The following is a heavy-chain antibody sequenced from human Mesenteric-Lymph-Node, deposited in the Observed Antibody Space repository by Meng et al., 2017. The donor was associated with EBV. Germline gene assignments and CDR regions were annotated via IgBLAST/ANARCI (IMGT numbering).Heavy chain of an antibody. J-gene: IGHJ4*02. Sequence: QVHCRGPGSGRGKPSQTLSLPCVVSGDSVSSHEFSWSWIRQPPGKGLEWIGFIYHAGATNYNPSLKSRVTLSIDKSQNQFSLRLSSVSAADTAVYYCARGGDYHDYWGQGILVTVSS. CDR3: ARGGDYHDY. CDR2: IYHAGAT. V-gene: IGHV4-30-2*01. CDR1: GDSVSSHEFS.